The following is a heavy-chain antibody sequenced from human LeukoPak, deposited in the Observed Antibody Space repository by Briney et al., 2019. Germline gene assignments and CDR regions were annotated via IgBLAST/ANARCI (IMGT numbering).Heavy chain of an antibody. Sequence: SQTLSLTCTVSGPSLSRYHWTWLRQSAGKGLEWIGRVFSNGTIDYNPSLKTRVTIAVDSSSSQVSLSLTSVTAADSAVYYCARENSGSYREFDYWGQGTLVTVSS. V-gene: IGHV4-4*07. D-gene: IGHD1-26*01. CDR2: VFSNGTI. J-gene: IGHJ4*02. CDR3: ARENSGSYREFDY. CDR1: GPSLSRYH.